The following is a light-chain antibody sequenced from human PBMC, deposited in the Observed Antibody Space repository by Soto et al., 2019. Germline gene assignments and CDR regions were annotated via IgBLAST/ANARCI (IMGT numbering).Light chain of an antibody. J-gene: IGKJ3*01. CDR3: QQYYSYPFT. CDR1: QGISSY. Sequence: AIRMTQSPSSFSASTGDRVTITCRASQGISSYLAWYQQKPGKAPKLLIYAASTLQSGVPSRICGSGSGPKFTLTISCLQSEDFATYYCQQYYSYPFTFGPGTKVDIK. CDR2: AAS. V-gene: IGKV1-8*01.